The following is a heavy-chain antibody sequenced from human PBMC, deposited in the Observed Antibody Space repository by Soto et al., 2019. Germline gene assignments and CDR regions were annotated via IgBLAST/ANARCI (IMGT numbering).Heavy chain of an antibody. V-gene: IGHV1-69*13. Sequence: VKISSKASGPTFSSYAISWVLQLPGQGLEWMAGIIPICGTANYAQKFQGRVTITADESTSTAYMELSSLRSEDTAVYYCAREASYYYYCGMDVWGQGTTVTVS. CDR1: GPTFSSYA. J-gene: IGHJ6*02. CDR3: AREASYYYYCGMDV. CDR2: IIPICGTA.